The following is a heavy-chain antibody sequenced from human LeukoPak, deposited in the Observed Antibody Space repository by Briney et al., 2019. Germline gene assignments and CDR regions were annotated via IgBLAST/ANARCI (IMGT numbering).Heavy chain of an antibody. D-gene: IGHD3-22*01. CDR2: IYYSGST. CDR1: GGPISSYY. J-gene: IGHJ4*02. Sequence: NPSETLSLTCSVSGGPISSYYWSWIRQPPGKGLEWIGNIYYSGSTNYNPSLKSRVTISVDTPKNQFSLKLSSVTAADTAVYYCARSYDSSGYYFDYWGQGTLVTVSS. V-gene: IGHV4-59*01. CDR3: ARSYDSSGYYFDY.